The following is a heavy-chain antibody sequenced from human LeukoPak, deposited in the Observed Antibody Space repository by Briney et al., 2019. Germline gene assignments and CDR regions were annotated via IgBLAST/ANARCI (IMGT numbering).Heavy chain of an antibody. CDR2: IYTSGST. D-gene: IGHD6-13*01. Sequence: SQTLSLTCTVSGGSISSGSYYWSWIRQPAGKGLEWIGRIYTSGSTNYNPSLKSRVTISVDTSKNQFSLKLSSVTAADTAVYYCARGDYSSSRGYWVDPWGQGTLVTVSA. CDR3: ARGDYSSSRGYWVDP. V-gene: IGHV4-61*02. J-gene: IGHJ5*02. CDR1: GGSISSGSYY.